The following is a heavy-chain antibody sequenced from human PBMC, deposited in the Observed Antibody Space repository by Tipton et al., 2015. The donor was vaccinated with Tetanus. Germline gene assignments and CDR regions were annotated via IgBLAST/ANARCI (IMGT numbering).Heavy chain of an antibody. Sequence: LTCSVSGGSINPYYWSWIRQPPGKGLEWIGNIYSSGSTYYNPSLKSRVTISVDTSRNQFSLRLKSVTPADTAMYYCARDHRLSASYAGWFDPWGQGTLVTVSS. D-gene: IGHD2-8*01. CDR2: IYSSGST. V-gene: IGHV4-59*01. CDR1: GGSINPYY. CDR3: ARDHRLSASYAGWFDP. J-gene: IGHJ5*02.